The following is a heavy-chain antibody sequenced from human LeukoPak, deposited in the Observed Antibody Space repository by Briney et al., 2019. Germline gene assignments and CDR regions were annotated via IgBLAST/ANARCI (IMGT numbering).Heavy chain of an antibody. CDR1: GGSISSYY. V-gene: IGHV4-38-2*02. CDR3: AGPEPSFGVVYRDAFDI. J-gene: IGHJ3*02. D-gene: IGHD3-3*01. CDR2: IYHSGST. Sequence: SETLSLTCTVSGGSISSYYWGWIRQPPGKGLEWIGSIYHSGSTYYNPSLKSRVTISVDTSKNQFSLKLSSVTAADTAVYYCAGPEPSFGVVYRDAFDIWGQGTMVTVSS.